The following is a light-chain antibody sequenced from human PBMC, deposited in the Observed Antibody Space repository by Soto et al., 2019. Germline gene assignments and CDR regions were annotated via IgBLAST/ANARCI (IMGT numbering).Light chain of an antibody. V-gene: IGLV2-14*03. J-gene: IGLJ2*01. CDR3: SSYTTTNNPVV. CDR2: DVS. Sequence: QLVLTQPASVSGSPGQSITISCTGSSSDIGGYNYVSWYQQHPGKAPKLMIYDVSNRPSGVSNRFSGSKSGNTASLTISGLQAEDEADYYCSSYTTTNNPVVFGGGTKLTVL. CDR1: SSDIGGYNY.